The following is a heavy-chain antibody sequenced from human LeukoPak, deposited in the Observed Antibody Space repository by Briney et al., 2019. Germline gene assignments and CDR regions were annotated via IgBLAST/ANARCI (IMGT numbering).Heavy chain of an antibody. CDR2: IYYSGST. Sequence: SETLSLTCTVSGGSISSHYWSWIRQPPGKGLEWIGYIYYSGSTNYNPSLKSRVTISVDTSKNQFSLKLSSVTAADTAVYYCARGAGSRGGYYYYYMDVWGKGTMVTVSS. V-gene: IGHV4-59*11. CDR3: ARGAGSRGGYYYYYMDV. J-gene: IGHJ6*03. CDR1: GGSISSHY. D-gene: IGHD3-10*01.